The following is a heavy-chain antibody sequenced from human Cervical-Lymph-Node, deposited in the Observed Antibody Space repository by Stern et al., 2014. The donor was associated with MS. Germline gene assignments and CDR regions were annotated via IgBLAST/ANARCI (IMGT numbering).Heavy chain of an antibody. CDR3: ARDKMHAFDY. D-gene: IGHD2-8*01. CDR1: GYTFTTYG. J-gene: IGHJ4*02. Sequence: QVQLVQSGPEVKKPGASVLVSCKASGYTFTTYGLTWVRQAPGQGLEWMGWISADSGNTKYAQKFQDRVTMTRDTTTGTAYMEVRSLRSEDTAVYYCARDKMHAFDYWGQGTQVTVPS. CDR2: ISADSGNT. V-gene: IGHV1-18*01.